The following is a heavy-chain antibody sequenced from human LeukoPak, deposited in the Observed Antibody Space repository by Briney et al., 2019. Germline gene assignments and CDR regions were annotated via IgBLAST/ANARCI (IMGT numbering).Heavy chain of an antibody. J-gene: IGHJ4*02. D-gene: IGHD6-13*01. CDR1: GGSISGYY. CDR2: IDYSGTT. V-gene: IGHV4-59*01. CDR3: AKGYSRSNIFDY. Sequence: SETLSLTCTVSGGSISGYYWSWIRQPPGKGLEWIGYIDYSGTTNYNPSLKSRVTISVDTSKNQFSLKLSSVTAADMAVYYCAKGYSRSNIFDYWGQGTLVTVSS.